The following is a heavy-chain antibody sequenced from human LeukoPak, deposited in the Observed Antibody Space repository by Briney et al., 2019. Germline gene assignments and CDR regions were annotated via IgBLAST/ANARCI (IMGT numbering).Heavy chain of an antibody. CDR1: GGSFSGYY. CDR3: ARSRITMIRGVLDY. Sequence: PSETLSLTCAVYGGSFSGYYWSWIRQPPGKGLEWIGEINHSGSTNYNPSLKSRVTISVDTSKNQFSLKLSSVTAADTAVYYCARSRITMIRGVLDYWGQGTLVTVSS. D-gene: IGHD3-10*01. CDR2: INHSGST. J-gene: IGHJ4*02. V-gene: IGHV4-34*01.